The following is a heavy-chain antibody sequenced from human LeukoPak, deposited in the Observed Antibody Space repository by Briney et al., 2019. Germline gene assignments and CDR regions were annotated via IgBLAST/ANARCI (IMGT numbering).Heavy chain of an antibody. CDR3: ARGWVVATGGFDM. V-gene: IGHV3-23*01. CDR1: GFTFSSYA. J-gene: IGHJ3*02. CDR2: ISGSGGST. D-gene: IGHD2-8*02. Sequence: GGSLRFSCAASGFTFSSYAMSWVRQAPGKGLEWVSAISGSGGSTYYADSVKGRFTISRDNSKNTVYLQMNSLRGEDTAVYFCARGWVVATGGFDMWGQGTMVTVSS.